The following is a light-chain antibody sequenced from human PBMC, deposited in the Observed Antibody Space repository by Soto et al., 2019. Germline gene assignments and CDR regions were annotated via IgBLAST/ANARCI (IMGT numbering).Light chain of an antibody. J-gene: IGKJ1*01. CDR2: DVS. V-gene: IGKV3-11*01. Sequence: EIVLTQSPGTLSLSPGERATLSCTASHTISSSYLAWYQQKPGQAPRLLVYDVSNRATGIPARFSGGGSGTDFTLTISNLEPEDFAVYYCQQRSDWPWTFGQGTKVDI. CDR1: HTISSSY. CDR3: QQRSDWPWT.